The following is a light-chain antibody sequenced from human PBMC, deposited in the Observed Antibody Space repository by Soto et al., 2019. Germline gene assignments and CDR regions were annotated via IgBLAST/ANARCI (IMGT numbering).Light chain of an antibody. Sequence: DIQMTQSPSSLSASVGNRVTITCRASQAIRNDLAWFQQKPGKAPKRLIYAASSLQGGVPSRFSGSGSGKDFTLTISSLQPEDFATYYCLQHNSYPFTFGQGTELDIK. CDR3: LQHNSYPFT. V-gene: IGKV1-17*01. CDR2: AAS. J-gene: IGKJ2*01. CDR1: QAIRND.